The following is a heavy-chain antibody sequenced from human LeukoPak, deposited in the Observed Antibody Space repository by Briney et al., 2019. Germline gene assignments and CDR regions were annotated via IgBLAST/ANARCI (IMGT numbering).Heavy chain of an antibody. V-gene: IGHV4-4*07. CDR2: LYSSGST. D-gene: IGHD3-10*01. CDR3: ARDLASGPHMDV. CDR1: GGSISRYH. J-gene: IGHJ6*03. Sequence: SETLSLTCTVSGGSISRYHWLCIRRPAGKGLEWIGRLYSSGSTYYHPPLKNRLPMSVHTSKNQFSLKLTSVTAADTAVYYGARDLASGPHMDVWGKGTTVTVS.